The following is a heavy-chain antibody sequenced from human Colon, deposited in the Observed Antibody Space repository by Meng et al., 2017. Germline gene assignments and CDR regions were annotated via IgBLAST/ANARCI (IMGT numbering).Heavy chain of an antibody. CDR3: GGNNYGYDY. CDR2: IKSKADGGTA. V-gene: IGHV3-15*02. D-gene: IGHD5-18*01. J-gene: IGHJ4*02. CDR1: GFTFSNAW. Sequence: EVQLGESGGALVKPGGSLRRSCAASGFTFSNAWMSWVRQAPGKGLEWVGRIKSKADGGTADYAAPVNGRFSISRDDSKNTLYLQMNSLKTEDTAVYYCGGNNYGYDYWGQGTLVTVSS.